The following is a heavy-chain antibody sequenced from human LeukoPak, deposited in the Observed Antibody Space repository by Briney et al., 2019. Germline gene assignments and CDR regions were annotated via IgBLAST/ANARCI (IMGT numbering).Heavy chain of an antibody. CDR3: AEGGSYYSTHDCGVNCYCLDY. D-gene: IGHD2-21*01. CDR1: GYTFTGNH. Sequence: ASVKVSCKASGYTFTGNHMHWVPQAPGHGLEWMGWINPNSRGTNYAQKFQGRVIMTRDTSIRTAYMAMSRLGSADTALYYCAEGGSYYSTHDCGVNCYCLDYWGQGTLVTVSS. J-gene: IGHJ4*02. V-gene: IGHV1-2*02. CDR2: INPNSRGT.